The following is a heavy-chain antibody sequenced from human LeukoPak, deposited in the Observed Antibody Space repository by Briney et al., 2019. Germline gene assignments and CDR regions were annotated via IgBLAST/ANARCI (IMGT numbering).Heavy chain of an antibody. CDR2: IYYSGST. CDR3: ARAAGSSGWYGEFDY. J-gene: IGHJ4*02. CDR1: GGSFSGYY. V-gene: IGHV4-59*01. D-gene: IGHD6-19*01. Sequence: PSETLSLTCAVYGGSFSGYYWSWIRQPPGKGLEWIGYIYYSGSTNYNPSLKSRVTISVDTSKNQFSLKLSSVTAADTAVYYCARAAGSSGWYGEFDYWGQGTLVTVSS.